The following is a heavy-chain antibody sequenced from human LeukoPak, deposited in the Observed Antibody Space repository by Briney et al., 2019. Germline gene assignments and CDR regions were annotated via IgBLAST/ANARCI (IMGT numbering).Heavy chain of an antibody. CDR3: TRLRGEKASGDY. Sequence: PGGSLRLSCAASGFTFSGSAMHWVRQASGNGLEWVGRIRSKTNNYATEYAVSAKGKFIISRDDSKNTVFLQMNSLTTEDTAVYYCTRLRGEKASGDYWGQGTLVTVSS. D-gene: IGHD3-10*01. V-gene: IGHV3-73*01. CDR2: IRSKTNNYAT. J-gene: IGHJ4*02. CDR1: GFTFSGSA.